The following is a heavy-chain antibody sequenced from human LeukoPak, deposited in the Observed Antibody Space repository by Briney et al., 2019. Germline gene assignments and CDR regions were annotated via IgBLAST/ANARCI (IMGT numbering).Heavy chain of an antibody. CDR3: ARGPVNYYEAGFDP. CDR2: IYYSGST. D-gene: IGHD3-22*01. V-gene: IGHV4-59*01. CDR1: GGSISSYY. Sequence: SETLSLTCTVSGGSISSYYWSWIRQPPGKGLEWIGYIYYSGSTNYNPSLKSRVTISVDTSKNQFSLKLSSVTAADTAVYYCARGPVNYYEAGFDPWGQGTLVTVSS. J-gene: IGHJ5*02.